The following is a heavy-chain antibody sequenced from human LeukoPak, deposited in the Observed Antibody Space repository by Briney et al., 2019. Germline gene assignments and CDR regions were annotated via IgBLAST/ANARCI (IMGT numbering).Heavy chain of an antibody. D-gene: IGHD3-22*01. CDR1: GGTFSSYA. J-gene: IGHJ6*02. V-gene: IGHV1-69*04. CDR3: AREKGLYYYDSSGSYGMDV. Sequence: SVKVSCKASGGTFSSYAISWVRQAPGQGLEWMGRIIPILGIANYAQKFQGRVTITRDTSASTAYMELSSLRSEDTAVYYCAREKGLYYYDSSGSYGMDVWGQGTTVTVSS. CDR2: IIPILGIA.